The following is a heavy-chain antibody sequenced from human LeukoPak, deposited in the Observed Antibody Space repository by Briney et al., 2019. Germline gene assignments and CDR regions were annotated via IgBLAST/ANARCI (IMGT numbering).Heavy chain of an antibody. CDR1: GASVSTTSCL. J-gene: IGHJ4*02. CDR2: ISYTGSS. V-gene: IGHV4-39*07. Sequence: SETLSLTCVVSGASVSTTSCLWGWVRQTPGKRLEWIGSISYTGSSYYNPSLNSRVTMSLDPAKNHFSLRMTSLTAADTAVYYCVRDLGVGGSWPLDFWGPGTVVIVSS. CDR3: VRDLGVGGSWPLDF. D-gene: IGHD2-15*01.